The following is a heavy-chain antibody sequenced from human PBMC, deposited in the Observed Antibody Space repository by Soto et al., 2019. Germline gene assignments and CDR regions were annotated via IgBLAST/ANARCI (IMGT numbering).Heavy chain of an antibody. CDR3: ARDYYKYYDSSGYYRSPAY. J-gene: IGHJ4*02. CDR2: ISYDGSNK. D-gene: IGHD3-22*01. CDR1: GFTFSSDS. Sequence: GGSLRLSCAASGFTFSSDSMHWVRQAPGKGLEWVAVISYDGSNKYYADSVKGRFTISRDNSRNTLFLQMNSLRAEDTAVYYCARDYYKYYDSSGYYRSPAYWGQGTLVTVSS. V-gene: IGHV3-30-3*01.